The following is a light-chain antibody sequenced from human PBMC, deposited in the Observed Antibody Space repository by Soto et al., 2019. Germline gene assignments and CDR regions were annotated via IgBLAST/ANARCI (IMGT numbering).Light chain of an antibody. CDR3: EQPSNRIT. V-gene: IGKV3-11*01. CDR2: DAS. Sequence: EIGLTRSPSTLSVSPWQRTTMCGGASQSVSSSYLAWYQQKPGQAPRLLIYDASNRATGIPARFSGSGSGTDFTLTISRLAPEDFAVDYREQPSNRITFGQGKRLEIK. CDR1: QSVSSSY. J-gene: IGKJ5*01.